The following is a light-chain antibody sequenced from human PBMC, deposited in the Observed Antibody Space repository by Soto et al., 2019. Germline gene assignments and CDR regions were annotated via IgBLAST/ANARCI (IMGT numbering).Light chain of an antibody. Sequence: QSALTQPPSASGSPGQSLTISCTGTSSDVGAHNYVSWYQQHPGKAPKLMIYEVSKRPSGVPDRFSGSKSGNTASLTVSGLQAEDEADYYCSSYAGSNNYVFGTGTKLTVL. CDR2: EVS. J-gene: IGLJ1*01. V-gene: IGLV2-8*01. CDR1: SSDVGAHNY. CDR3: SSYAGSNNYV.